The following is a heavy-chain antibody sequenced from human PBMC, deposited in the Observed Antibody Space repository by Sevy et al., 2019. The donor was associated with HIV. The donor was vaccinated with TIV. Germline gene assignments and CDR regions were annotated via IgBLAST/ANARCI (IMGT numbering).Heavy chain of an antibody. J-gene: IGHJ6*02. CDR3: AKDINRGCDGVNCYSYYYYFYGLDV. Sequence: GGSLRLSCAASGFPFNDHAMHWIRQVPGKGLEWVSCISWNSRNIGYADSVKGRFTISRDNARHFVYLEMNSLRPEDTAFYYCAKDINRGCDGVNCYSYYYYFYGLDVWGQWTTVTVSS. D-gene: IGHD2-21*01. V-gene: IGHV3-9*01. CDR1: GFPFNDHA. CDR2: ISWNSRNI.